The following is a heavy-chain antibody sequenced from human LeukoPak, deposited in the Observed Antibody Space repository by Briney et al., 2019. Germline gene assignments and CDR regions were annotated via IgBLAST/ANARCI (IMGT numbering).Heavy chain of an antibody. D-gene: IGHD2-15*01. J-gene: IGHJ4*02. CDR2: ISWNSGSI. V-gene: IGHV3-9*03. Sequence: GGSLRLSCAASGFTFDDYAMHWVRQAPGKGLEWVSGISWNSGSIGYADSVKGRFTISRDNAKNSLYLQMNSLRAEDMALYYCAKGYCSGGSCAYFDYWGQGTLVTVSS. CDR3: AKGYCSGGSCAYFDY. CDR1: GFTFDDYA.